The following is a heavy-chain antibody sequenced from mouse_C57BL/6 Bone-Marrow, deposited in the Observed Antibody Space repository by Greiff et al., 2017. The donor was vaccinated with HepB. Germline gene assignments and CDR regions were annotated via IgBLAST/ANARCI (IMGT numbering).Heavy chain of an antibody. CDR2: IHPNSGST. D-gene: IGHD2-3*01. CDR1: GYTFTSYW. Sequence: QVHLQQPGAELVKPGASVKLSCKASGYTFTSYWMHWVKQRPGQGLEWIGMIHPNSGSTNYNEKFKSKATLTVDKSASTAYMQLSSLTSEDSAVDYCARAGWLTAWFAYWGQGTLVTVSA. CDR3: ARAGWLTAWFAY. V-gene: IGHV1-64*01. J-gene: IGHJ3*01.